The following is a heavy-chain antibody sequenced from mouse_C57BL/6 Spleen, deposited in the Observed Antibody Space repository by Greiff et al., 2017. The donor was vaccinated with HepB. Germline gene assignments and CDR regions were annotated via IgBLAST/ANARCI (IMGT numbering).Heavy chain of an antibody. J-gene: IGHJ2*01. CDR3: TRSFITTVVATDYFDY. V-gene: IGHV1-5*01. CDR1: GYTFTSYW. CDR2: IYPGNSDT. D-gene: IGHD1-1*01. Sequence: EVQLQQSGTVLARPGASVKMSCKTSGYTFTSYWMHWVKQRPGQGLEWIGAIYPGNSDTSYNQKFKGKAKLTAVTSASTAYMELSSLTNEDSAVYYCTRSFITTVVATDYFDYWGQGTTLTVSS.